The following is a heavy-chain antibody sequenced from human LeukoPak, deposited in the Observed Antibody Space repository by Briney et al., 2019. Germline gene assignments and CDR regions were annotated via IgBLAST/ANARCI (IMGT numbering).Heavy chain of an antibody. CDR2: INPNSGGT. CDR1: GYTFTGYY. CDR3: AKIAVAGANWFDP. V-gene: IGHV1-2*02. D-gene: IGHD6-19*01. Sequence: ASVKVPCKASGYTFTGYYMHWVRQAPGQGLEWMGWINPNSGGTNYAQKFQGRVTMTRDTSISTAYMELRSLRSDDTAVYYCAKIAVAGANWFDPWGQGTLVTVSS. J-gene: IGHJ5*02.